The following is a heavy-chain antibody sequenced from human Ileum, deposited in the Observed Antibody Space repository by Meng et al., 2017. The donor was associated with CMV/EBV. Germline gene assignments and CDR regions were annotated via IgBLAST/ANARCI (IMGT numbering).Heavy chain of an antibody. CDR3: AREMGLPGAGFDY. V-gene: IGHV4-4*02. CDR2: IYHSGST. Sequence: SETLSLTCAVSGDSIDNSNWWSWVRQPPGKGLEWIGEIYHSGSTNYNLSLKSRVTISLDKSKNQFSLKLTSVTAADTALYYCAREMGLPGAGFDYWGQGSLVTVSS. D-gene: IGHD2-2*01. J-gene: IGHJ4*02. CDR1: GDSIDNSNW.